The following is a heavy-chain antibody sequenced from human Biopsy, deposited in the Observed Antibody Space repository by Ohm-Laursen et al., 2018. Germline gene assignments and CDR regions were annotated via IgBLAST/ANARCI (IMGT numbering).Heavy chain of an antibody. CDR1: GGSLSSYS. CDR3: ARDRDRRGWFDP. D-gene: IGHD1-14*01. Sequence: GTLSLTCTVSGGSLSSYSWSWIRQPPGKGLEWIGQIYTSGITNYNPSLKSRVTMSVDTSKIKFSLRVSSVTAADTAVYYCARDRDRRGWFDPWGQGTLVTVSS. J-gene: IGHJ5*02. V-gene: IGHV4-4*07. CDR2: IYTSGIT.